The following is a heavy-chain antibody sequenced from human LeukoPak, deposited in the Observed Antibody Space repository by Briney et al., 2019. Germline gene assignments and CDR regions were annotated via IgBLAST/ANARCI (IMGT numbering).Heavy chain of an antibody. Sequence: GGSLTLSCAVSGFSVSSNGMSWVRQAPGKGLEWISAISVNGEIAYYAASVKGRFIISRDNSKNTLYLQLSSLRAEDTAVYYCAQGYGRGWYPCWGQGSLVSVSS. CDR2: ISVNGEIA. J-gene: IGHJ4*02. CDR1: GFSVSSNG. V-gene: IGHV3-23*01. D-gene: IGHD6-19*01. CDR3: AQGYGRGWYPC.